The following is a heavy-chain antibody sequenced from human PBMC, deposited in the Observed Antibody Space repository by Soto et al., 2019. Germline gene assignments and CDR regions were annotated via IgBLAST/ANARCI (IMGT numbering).Heavy chain of an antibody. Sequence: QVQLVQSGAEVKKPGSSMKVSCKASGGTFSSYAISWVRQAPGQGLEWMGGIIPIFGTANYAQKFQGRVTITADESTSTAYMELSSLRSEDTAVYYCARGRSGYDSGLYYYYGMDVWGQGTTVTVSS. CDR2: IIPIFGTA. CDR1: GGTFSSYA. CDR3: ARGRSGYDSGLYYYYGMDV. J-gene: IGHJ6*02. V-gene: IGHV1-69*01. D-gene: IGHD5-12*01.